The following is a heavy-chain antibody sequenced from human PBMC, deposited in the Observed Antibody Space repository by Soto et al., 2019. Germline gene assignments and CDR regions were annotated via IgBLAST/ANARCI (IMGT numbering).Heavy chain of an antibody. Sequence: ASVKVSCKASGYTFTSYDINWVRQATGQGLEWMGWMNPNSGNTGYAQKFQGRVTITADASTSTAYMELSSLRSEDTAVYYCACTDYYSNFYYYGMDVWGQGTTVTVSS. CDR1: GYTFTSYD. D-gene: IGHD3-9*01. J-gene: IGHJ6*01. V-gene: IGHV1-8*01. CDR2: MNPNSGNT. CDR3: ACTDYYSNFYYYGMDV.